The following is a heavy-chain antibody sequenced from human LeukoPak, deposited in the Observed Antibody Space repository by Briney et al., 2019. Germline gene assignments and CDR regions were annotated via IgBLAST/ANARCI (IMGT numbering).Heavy chain of an antibody. D-gene: IGHD2-2*01. CDR1: GDSVSSNSVT. CDR3: ARRLTQYDCFDP. V-gene: IGHV6-1*01. Sequence: SQTLSLTCAISGDSVSSNSVTWNWIGQSPSRGLEWLDRTYYRSTWYNDYAVSVRGRITVNPDTSKNQFSLHLNSVTPEDTAVYCCARRLTQYDCFDPWGQGILVTVSS. CDR2: TYYRSTWYN. J-gene: IGHJ5*02.